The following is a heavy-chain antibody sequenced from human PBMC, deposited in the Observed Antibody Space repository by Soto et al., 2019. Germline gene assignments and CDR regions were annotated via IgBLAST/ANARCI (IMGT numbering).Heavy chain of an antibody. D-gene: IGHD3-22*01. CDR3: ARQFDYDTSGFYYAY. V-gene: IGHV1-69*13. CDR2: IMPVFGTP. J-gene: IGHJ4*02. Sequence: SVKVSCKASGGTFSKNTISWVRQAPGQGLEWMGGIMPVFGTPNYAQKFQGRVTITADEYTRTAYMELSRLKSEDTAVYYCARQFDYDTSGFYYAYWGQGTQVTVS. CDR1: GGTFSKNT.